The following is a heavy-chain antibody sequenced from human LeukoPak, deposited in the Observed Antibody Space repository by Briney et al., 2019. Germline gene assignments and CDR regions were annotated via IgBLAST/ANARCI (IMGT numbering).Heavy chain of an antibody. V-gene: IGHV1-18*01. J-gene: IGHJ4*02. Sequence: ASVKLSCETAGYTFSDFGISWVRQAPGQGLEWMGWISAYNGDTNYAHNLQGRVTMTTDTSTSTAYMELRSLRSDDTAVYYCARGRPSDYWGQGTLVTVSS. CDR2: ISAYNGDT. CDR1: GYTFSDFG. CDR3: ARGRPSDY.